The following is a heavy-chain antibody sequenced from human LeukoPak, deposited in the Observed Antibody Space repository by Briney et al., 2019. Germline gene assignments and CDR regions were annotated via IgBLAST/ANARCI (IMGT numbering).Heavy chain of an antibody. Sequence: SGGSLRLSCAASGFTFSSHAMHWVRQAPGKGLEWVAVISYDGSNKYYADSVKGRFTISRDNSKNTLYLQMNSLRAEDTAVYYCAREGYWGQGTLVTVSS. CDR2: ISYDGSNK. J-gene: IGHJ4*02. CDR1: GFTFSSHA. V-gene: IGHV3-30-3*01. CDR3: AREGY.